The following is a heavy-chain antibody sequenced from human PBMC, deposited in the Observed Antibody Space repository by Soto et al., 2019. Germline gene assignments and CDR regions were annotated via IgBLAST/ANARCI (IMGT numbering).Heavy chain of an antibody. J-gene: IGHJ4*02. CDR1: GYTFTSSY. CDR2: INPSGGRT. CDR3: ARGLTAGAY. V-gene: IGHV1-46*01. D-gene: IGHD3-9*01. Sequence: QVPLVQSGAEVKKPGASVKVSCKASGYTFTSSYMHWVRQAPGQGLEWMGIINPSGGRTNYAQKFQGRVTMTSDTSASTVYMDLSSLRSEDTALYYCARGLTAGAYWGQGTLVTVSS.